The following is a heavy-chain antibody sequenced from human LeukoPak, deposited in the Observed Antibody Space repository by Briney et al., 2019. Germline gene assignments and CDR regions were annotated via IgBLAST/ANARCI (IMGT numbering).Heavy chain of an antibody. CDR1: GFTFSTYA. Sequence: GGSLRPSCAASGFTFSTYAMSWVRQAPGKGLEWVSLIGGSDGRTRYADSVKGRFTISRDNSKNTLYLEMNSLRAEDTAVYYCAKDSSSYDWGYMDVWGKGSTVTIS. D-gene: IGHD3-22*01. CDR2: IGGSDGRT. CDR3: AKDSSSYDWGYMDV. J-gene: IGHJ6*03. V-gene: IGHV3-23*01.